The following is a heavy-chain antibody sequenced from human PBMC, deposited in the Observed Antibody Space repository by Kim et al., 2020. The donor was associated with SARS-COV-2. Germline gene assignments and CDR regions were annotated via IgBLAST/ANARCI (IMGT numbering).Heavy chain of an antibody. CDR3: ARGGNGPNWFDP. J-gene: IGHJ5*02. CDR2: IIPIFGTA. V-gene: IGHV1-69*13. Sequence: SVKVSCKASGGTFSSYAISWVRQAPGQGLEWMGGIIPIFGTANYAQKFQGRVTITADESTSTAYMELSSLRSEDTAVYYCARGGNGPNWFDPWGQGTLVTVSS. CDR1: GGTFSSYA. D-gene: IGHD3-16*01.